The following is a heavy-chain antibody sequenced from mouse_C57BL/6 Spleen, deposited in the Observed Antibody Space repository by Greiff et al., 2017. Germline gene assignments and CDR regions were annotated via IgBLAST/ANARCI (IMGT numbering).Heavy chain of an antibody. CDR3: ARNYYGSSFDY. CDR1: GFSLTSYG. J-gene: IGHJ2*01. V-gene: IGHV2-2*01. CDR2: IWRGGST. Sequence: VKLVESGPGLVQPSQSLSITCTVSGFSLTSYGVHWVRQSPGKGLEWLGVIWRGGSTDYNAAFIARLSISTDNTKSQVFFKMNSLQADDTAIYYCARNYYGSSFDYWGQGTTLTVSS. D-gene: IGHD1-1*01.